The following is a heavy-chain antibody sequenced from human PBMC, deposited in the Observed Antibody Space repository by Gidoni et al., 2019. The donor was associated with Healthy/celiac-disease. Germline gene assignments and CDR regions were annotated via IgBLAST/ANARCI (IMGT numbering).Heavy chain of an antibody. J-gene: IGHJ4*02. CDR1: GFTFSSYW. CDR3: ARVPWGVTSEFDY. V-gene: IGHV3-7*03. CDR2: IKQDGSEK. Sequence: EVQLVESGGGLVQPGGSLRLSCAASGFTFSSYWMSWVRQAPGKGLEWVANIKQDGSEKYYVDSVKGRFTISRDNAKNSLYLQMNSLRAEDTAVYYCARVPWGVTSEFDYWGQGTLVTVSS. D-gene: IGHD4-17*01.